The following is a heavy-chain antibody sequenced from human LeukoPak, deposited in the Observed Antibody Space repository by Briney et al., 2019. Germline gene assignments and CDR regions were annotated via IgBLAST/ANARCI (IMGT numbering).Heavy chain of an antibody. D-gene: IGHD6-19*01. J-gene: IGHJ4*02. CDR3: VRERLGYFDS. Sequence: GGSLRLSCEASGFTFSSYAIHWVRQAPGEGLERVAVISYDGTQKYCADSVKGRFTISRDNSKNILDLQMNSLRAEDTAVYYCVRERLGYFDSWGQGTLVTVSS. V-gene: IGHV3-30*04. CDR1: GFTFSSYA. CDR2: ISYDGTQK.